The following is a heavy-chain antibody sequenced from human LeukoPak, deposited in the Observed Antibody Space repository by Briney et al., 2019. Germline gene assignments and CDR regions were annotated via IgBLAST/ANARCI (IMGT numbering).Heavy chain of an antibody. CDR1: GYTFTSYD. D-gene: IGHD2-15*01. CDR2: MNPNSGNT. V-gene: IGHV1-8*01. CDR3: AREYCSGGSCYPGVFDY. J-gene: IGHJ4*02. Sequence: ASVKVSCKASGYTFTSYDINWVRQATGQGLEWMGWMNPNSGNTGYAQKFQGRVTMTRNTSISTAYMELSNLRSEDTAVYYCAREYCSGGSCYPGVFDYWGQGTLVTVSS.